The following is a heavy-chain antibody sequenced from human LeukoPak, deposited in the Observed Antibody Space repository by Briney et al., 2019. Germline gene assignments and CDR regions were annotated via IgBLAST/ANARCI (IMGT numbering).Heavy chain of an antibody. J-gene: IGHJ4*02. Sequence: GGSLRLSCAASGFTFSSDGMRWVRQAPGKGLEWVGVISNDVSNKYYADSVEGQSTIYRDNSKNTLYLPMNSLRAEETAVYYCGKGVWMAPRTPADYWGQGTLVTVSS. CDR3: GKGVWMAPRTPADY. CDR2: ISNDVSNK. D-gene: IGHD5-24*01. CDR1: GFTFSSDG. V-gene: IGHV3-30*18.